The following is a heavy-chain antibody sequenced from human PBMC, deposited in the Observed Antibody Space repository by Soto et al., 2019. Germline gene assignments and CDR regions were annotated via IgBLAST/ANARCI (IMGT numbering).Heavy chain of an antibody. V-gene: IGHV4-34*09. J-gene: IGHJ6*04. CDR2: INHSGST. CDR1: GGSFSGYY. D-gene: IGHD3-3*01. CDR3: ARDLRYDFWSGYPSPDV. Sequence: PSETLSLTCAVYGGSFSGYYWSWIRQPPGKGLEWIGEINHSGSTYYKPSLKSRVTISVDTSKNQFSLKLSSVTAADTAVYYCARDLRYDFWSGYPSPDVWGKGTTVTVSS.